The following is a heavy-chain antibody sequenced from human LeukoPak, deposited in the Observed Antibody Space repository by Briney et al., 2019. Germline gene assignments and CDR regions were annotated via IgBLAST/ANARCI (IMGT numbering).Heavy chain of an antibody. D-gene: IGHD4-17*01. Sequence: HPGGSLRLSCAASGFTFSSYAMSWVRQALGKGLEWVSAISGSGGSTYYADSVKGRFTISRDNSKNTLYLQMNSPRAEDTAVYYCAKFYGDYYYYYYMDVWGKGTTVTVSS. CDR3: AKFYGDYYYYYYMDV. V-gene: IGHV3-23*01. J-gene: IGHJ6*03. CDR2: ISGSGGST. CDR1: GFTFSSYA.